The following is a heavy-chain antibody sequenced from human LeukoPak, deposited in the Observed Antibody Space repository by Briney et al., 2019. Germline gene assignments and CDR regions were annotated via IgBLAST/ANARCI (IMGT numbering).Heavy chain of an antibody. J-gene: IGHJ4*02. CDR3: ARLPFPYSSSWSSFDY. V-gene: IGHV4-59*08. CDR1: GGSISSYY. Sequence: PSETLSLTCTVSGGSISSYYWSWIRQPPGKGLEWIGSVYYSGSTNYNPSLKSRVTISVDTSKNQFSLRLSSVTAADTAVYYCARLPFPYSSSWSSFDYWGQGTLVTVSS. CDR2: VYYSGST. D-gene: IGHD6-13*01.